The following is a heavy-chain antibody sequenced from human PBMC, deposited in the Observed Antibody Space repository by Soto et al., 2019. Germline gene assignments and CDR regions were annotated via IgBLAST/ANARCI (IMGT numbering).Heavy chain of an antibody. D-gene: IGHD2-2*01. CDR3: AKDTCSSTSCEFDY. Sequence: EVQLVESGGGLVQPGRSLRLSCAASGFTFDDYAMHWVRQAPGKGLEWVSGISWNSGSIGYADSVKGRFTISRDNAKNSLDLQMNSLRAEDTALYYCAKDTCSSTSCEFDYWGQGTLVTVSS. J-gene: IGHJ4*02. V-gene: IGHV3-9*01. CDR2: ISWNSGSI. CDR1: GFTFDDYA.